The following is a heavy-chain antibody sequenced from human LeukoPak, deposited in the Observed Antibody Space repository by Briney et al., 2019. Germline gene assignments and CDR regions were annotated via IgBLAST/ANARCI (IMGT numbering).Heavy chain of an antibody. J-gene: IGHJ4*02. D-gene: IGHD3-22*01. CDR3: ASGYDSSGYYYYFFDY. V-gene: IGHV7-4-1*02. CDR2: INTNTGNP. Sequence: ASVKVSCKASGYTFTSYAMNWERQAPGQGLEWMGWINTNTGNPTYAQGFTGRFVFSLDTSVSTAYLQISSLKAEDTAVYYCASGYDSSGYYYYFFDYWGQGTLVTVST. CDR1: GYTFTSYA.